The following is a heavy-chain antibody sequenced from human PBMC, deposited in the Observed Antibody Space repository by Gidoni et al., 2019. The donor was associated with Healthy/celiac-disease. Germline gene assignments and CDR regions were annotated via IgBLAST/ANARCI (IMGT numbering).Heavy chain of an antibody. CDR3: ARDPIFPSINEYQLPEPYYYYGMDV. V-gene: IGHV1-46*03. CDR2: INPSGGST. Sequence: QVQLVQSGAEVKKPGASVKVSCKVSGYTFPSYSMHWVRQAPGQGLEWMGIINPSGGSTSYAKKFQGRVTMTRDTSTSTVYMELSSLRSEDTAVYYCARDPIFPSINEYQLPEPYYYYGMDVWGQGTTVTVSS. D-gene: IGHD2-2*01. CDR1: GYTFPSYS. J-gene: IGHJ6*02.